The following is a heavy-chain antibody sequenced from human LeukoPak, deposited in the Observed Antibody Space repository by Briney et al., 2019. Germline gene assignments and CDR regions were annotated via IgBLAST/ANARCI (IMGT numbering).Heavy chain of an antibody. V-gene: IGHV4-59*08. CDR3: AATMVRGVHTHFDY. J-gene: IGHJ4*02. CDR1: GGSITNYY. CDR2: VYYSGST. Sequence: PSETLSLTCTVSGGSITNYYWSWIRQPPGKGLDWIGYVYYSGSTNYNPSLKSRVTLSVDQSKNQFSLKLSSVTAADTAVYYCAATMVRGVHTHFDYWGQGTLVTVSS. D-gene: IGHD3-10*01.